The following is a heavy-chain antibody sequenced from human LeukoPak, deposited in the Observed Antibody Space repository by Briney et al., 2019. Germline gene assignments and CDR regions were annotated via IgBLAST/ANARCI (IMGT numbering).Heavy chain of an antibody. CDR1: GGSFSGYY. J-gene: IGHJ5*02. CDR2: INHSGNT. CDR3: AGGLLHAWFDP. V-gene: IGHV4-34*01. Sequence: SETLSLTCAVYGGSFSGYYWSWLRQPPGRGLEWIGEINHSGNTNYNPSLKSRVTISLDTSKNQFSLKLSSVTAADTAVYYCAGGLLHAWFDPWGQGTLVTVSS.